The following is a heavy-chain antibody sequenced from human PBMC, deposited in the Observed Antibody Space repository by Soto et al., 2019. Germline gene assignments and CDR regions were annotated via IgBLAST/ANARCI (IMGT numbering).Heavy chain of an antibody. J-gene: IGHJ4*02. CDR2: IYSTSTYI. Sequence: EVQLVESGGGLVKPGGSLRLSCAASGFTFSTYTMNWVRQAPGKGLECVSSIYSTSTYIYYTDSVKGRFSISRDNARNSLYLQMTSPRAEDTAVYYCARDHYFGSGSYGLDYWGPGTLVTVSS. V-gene: IGHV3-21*01. CDR1: GFTFSTYT. CDR3: ARDHYFGSGSYGLDY. D-gene: IGHD3-10*01.